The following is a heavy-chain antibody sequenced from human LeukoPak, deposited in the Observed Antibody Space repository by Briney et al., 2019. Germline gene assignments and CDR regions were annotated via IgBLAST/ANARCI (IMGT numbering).Heavy chain of an antibody. CDR2: INPNSGGT. CDR3: ARAVYYYGSGSYAPHAFDI. V-gene: IGHV1-2*04. Sequence: GASVKVSCKASGYTFTGYYMHWVRQAPGQGLEWMGWINPNSGGTYYAQKFQGWVTMTRDTSISTAYMELSRLRSDDTAVYYCARAVYYYGSGSYAPHAFDIWGQGTMVTVSS. D-gene: IGHD3-10*01. J-gene: IGHJ3*02. CDR1: GYTFTGYY.